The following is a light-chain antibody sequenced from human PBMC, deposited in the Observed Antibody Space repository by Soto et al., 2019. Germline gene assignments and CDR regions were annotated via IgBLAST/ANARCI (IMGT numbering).Light chain of an antibody. V-gene: IGLV2-11*01. CDR1: SSDVGGYND. CDR2: GVS. Sequence: QSALPQPRSVSGSPGQSVTISFTGTSSDVGGYNDVSWYQHHPGKAPKLMIYGVSKRPSGVPDRFSGSKSGNTASLTISGLQAEDEADYYCCSYAGSYTGVFGGGTQLTVL. CDR3: CSYAGSYTGV. J-gene: IGLJ3*02.